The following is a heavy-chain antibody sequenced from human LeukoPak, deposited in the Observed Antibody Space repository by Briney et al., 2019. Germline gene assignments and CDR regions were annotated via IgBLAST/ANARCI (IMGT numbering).Heavy chain of an antibody. D-gene: IGHD1-26*01. Sequence: SETLSLTCTVSGGSISSGSYYWSWIRQPAGKGLEWIGRIYTSGSTNYNPSLKSRVTISVDTSKNQFSLKLSSVTAADTAVYYCARGGSYEFAAFDIWGQGTMVTVSS. J-gene: IGHJ3*02. CDR3: ARGGSYEFAAFDI. CDR2: IYTSGST. V-gene: IGHV4-61*02. CDR1: GGSISSGSYY.